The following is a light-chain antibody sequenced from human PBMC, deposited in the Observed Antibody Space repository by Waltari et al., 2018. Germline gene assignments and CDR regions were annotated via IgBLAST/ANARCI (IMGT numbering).Light chain of an antibody. CDR3: SSYTSSSTDVV. CDR1: SIAGGGYNH. Sequence: QSALPQPASVSASPAQSTTITCTGTSIAGGGYNHISCYQQNPGKAPKLMIYDVSNRPSGVSNRFSGSKSGNTASLTISGLQAEDEAYYYCSSYTSSSTDVVFGGGTKLTVL. J-gene: IGLJ2*01. CDR2: DVS. V-gene: IGLV2-14*03.